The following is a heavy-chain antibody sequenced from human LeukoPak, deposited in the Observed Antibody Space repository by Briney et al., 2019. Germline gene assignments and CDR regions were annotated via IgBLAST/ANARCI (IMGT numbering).Heavy chain of an antibody. CDR1: GFTFNTYA. D-gene: IGHD3-10*01. V-gene: IGHV3-30*04. J-gene: IGHJ3*01. Sequence: PGGSLRLSCIASGFTFNTYAMQWVRQAPGKGLEWVAVISIDGKTQYYADSVKGRFTISRDDSKNTLYLEMDSLRDEDTALFYCAREEYGFGLGALDVWGQGTMVTVSS. CDR3: AREEYGFGLGALDV. CDR2: ISIDGKTQ.